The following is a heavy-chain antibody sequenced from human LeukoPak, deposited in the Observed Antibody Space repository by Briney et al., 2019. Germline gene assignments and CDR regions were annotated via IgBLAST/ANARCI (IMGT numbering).Heavy chain of an antibody. J-gene: IGHJ6*03. V-gene: IGHV3-64*01. CDR1: GFTFSSYA. D-gene: IGHD3-10*01. CDR3: ASGSYGSGFYYFYYMDV. CDR2: ISSNGGST. Sequence: PGGSLRLSCAASGFTFSSYAMHWVRQAPGKGLEYVSAISSNGGSTYYANSVKGRFTISRDNAKNSVSLQMNSLRAEDTAVYYCASGSYGSGFYYFYYMDVWGKGTTVTVSS.